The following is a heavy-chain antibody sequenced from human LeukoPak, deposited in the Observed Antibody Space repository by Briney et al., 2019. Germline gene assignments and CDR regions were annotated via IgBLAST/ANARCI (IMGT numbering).Heavy chain of an antibody. J-gene: IGHJ4*02. D-gene: IGHD4-17*01. CDR3: AKITKATTPNY. CDR1: GLTFSNYA. CDR2: TTDSGRKT. V-gene: IGHV3-23*01. Sequence: GGSLRLSCAASGLTFSNYAMNWVRQASGRGLEWVSGTTDSGRKTYYADSVKGRFSISRDNSKNTVYLQMSDLRAEDTAVYYCAKITKATTPNYWGQGTLVTVSS.